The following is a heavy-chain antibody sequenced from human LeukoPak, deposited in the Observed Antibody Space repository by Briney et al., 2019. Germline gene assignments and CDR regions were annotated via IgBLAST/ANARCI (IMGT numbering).Heavy chain of an antibody. CDR1: RFTFSTYA. CDR3: AKDSSGYNPDY. Sequence: GGSLRLSCTASRFTFSTYAMSWVRQAPGKGLEWVAVISYDGSNKYYADSVKGRFTISRDNSKNTLYLQMNSLRAEDTAVYYCAKDSSGYNPDYWGQGTLVTVSS. J-gene: IGHJ4*02. D-gene: IGHD3-22*01. V-gene: IGHV3-30*18. CDR2: ISYDGSNK.